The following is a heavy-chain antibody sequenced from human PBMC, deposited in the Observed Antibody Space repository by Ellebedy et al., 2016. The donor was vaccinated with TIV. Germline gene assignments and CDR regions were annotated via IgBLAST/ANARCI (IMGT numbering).Heavy chain of an antibody. V-gene: IGHV3-23*01. J-gene: IGHJ4*02. CDR1: EFTFSTYT. CDR2: ISGSGGDDTP. CDR3: KKDREPDSRWNFDF. D-gene: IGHD6-19*01. Sequence: GESLKISCAASEFTFSTYTMNWVRQAPGKGLEWVSAISGSGGDDTPYYADSVKGRFTISRDNSMNTIFLQMSSLRIDDTAVYYCKKDREPDSRWNFDFWGQGTLVTVSS.